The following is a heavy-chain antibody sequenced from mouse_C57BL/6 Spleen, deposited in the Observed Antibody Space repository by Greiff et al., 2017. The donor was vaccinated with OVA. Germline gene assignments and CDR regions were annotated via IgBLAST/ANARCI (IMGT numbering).Heavy chain of an antibody. CDR1: GYAFSSSW. Sequence: VQLQQSGPELVKPGASVKISCKASGYAFSSSWMNWVKQRPGKGLEWIGRIYPGDGDTNYNGKFKGKATLTADKSSSTAYMQLSSLTSEDSAVYVCAREGVVATDDWGQGTTRTVSS. V-gene: IGHV1-82*01. CDR2: IYPGDGDT. J-gene: IGHJ2*01. D-gene: IGHD1-1*01. CDR3: AREGVVATDD.